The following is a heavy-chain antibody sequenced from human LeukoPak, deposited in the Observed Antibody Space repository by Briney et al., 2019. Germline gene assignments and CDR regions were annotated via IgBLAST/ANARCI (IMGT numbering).Heavy chain of an antibody. Sequence: PGGSLRLSCAVSGFTFSDHYMSWIRQAPGKGLEWVAYITQTGSSMSYSDSVKGRFTISRDNARNSLYLQMDSLRPEDTAVYYCGIGHWGLDYWGQGTLLTVSS. D-gene: IGHD7-27*01. J-gene: IGHJ4*02. CDR1: GFTFSDHY. V-gene: IGHV3-11*01. CDR2: ITQTGSSM. CDR3: GIGHWGLDY.